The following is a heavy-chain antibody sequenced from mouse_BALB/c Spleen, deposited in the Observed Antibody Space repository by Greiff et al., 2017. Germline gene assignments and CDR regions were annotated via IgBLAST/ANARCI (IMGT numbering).Heavy chain of an antibody. CDR2: INPNNGGT. D-gene: IGHD2-10*01. CDR1: GYTFTDYN. CDR3: ARPYYGTFDV. J-gene: IGHJ1*01. Sequence: EVQLQQSGPELVKPGASVKIPCKASGYTFTDYNMDWVKQSHGKSLEWIGDINPNNGGTIYNQKFKGKATLTVDKSSSTAYMELRSLTSEDTAVYYCARPYYGTFDVWGAGTTVTVSS. V-gene: IGHV1-18*01.